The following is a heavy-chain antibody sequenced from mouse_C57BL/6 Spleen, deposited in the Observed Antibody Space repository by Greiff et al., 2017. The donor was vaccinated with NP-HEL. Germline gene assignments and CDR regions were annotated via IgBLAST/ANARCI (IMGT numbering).Heavy chain of an antibody. Sequence: VQLKQSGAELVRPGASVKLSCTASGFNIKDDYMHWVKQRPEQGLEWIGWIDPENGDTEYASKFQGKATITADTSSNTAYLQLSSLTSEDTDCYCCTKGVRPWFAYWGQGTLVTVSA. CDR1: GFNIKDDY. CDR2: IDPENGDT. V-gene: IGHV14-4*01. CDR3: TKGVRPWFAY. D-gene: IGHD2-14*01. J-gene: IGHJ3*01.